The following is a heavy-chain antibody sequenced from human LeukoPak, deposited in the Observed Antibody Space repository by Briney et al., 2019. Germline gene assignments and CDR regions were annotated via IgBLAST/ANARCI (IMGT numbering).Heavy chain of an antibody. V-gene: IGHV3-43*02. CDR2: ISGDGGST. J-gene: IGHJ4*02. D-gene: IGHD6-19*01. CDR1: GFIFDNYA. CDR3: ARESETSGWYDY. Sequence: PGGSLRLSRAAPGFIFDNYAIHWVRKAPGKGLEWVSLISGDGGSTFYADSVRGRFTISRDNTRKSLSLQMSSLRSEDTALYYCARESETSGWYDYWGQGTLVTVSS.